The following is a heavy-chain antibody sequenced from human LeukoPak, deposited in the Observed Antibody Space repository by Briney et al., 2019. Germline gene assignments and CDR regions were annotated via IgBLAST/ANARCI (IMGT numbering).Heavy chain of an antibody. J-gene: IGHJ5*02. Sequence: SETLSLTCTVSGGSISSYYWSWIRQPPGKGLEWIGYIYYSGSTNYNPSLKSRVTISVDTSKNQFSLKLSSVTAADTAVYYCARRAGGTLYNWFDPWGQGTLVTVFS. CDR1: GGSISSYY. CDR2: IYYSGST. V-gene: IGHV4-59*08. CDR3: ARRAGGTLYNWFDP. D-gene: IGHD1-26*01.